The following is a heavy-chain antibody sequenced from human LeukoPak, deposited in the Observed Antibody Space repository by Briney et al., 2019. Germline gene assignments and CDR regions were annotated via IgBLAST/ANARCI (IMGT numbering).Heavy chain of an antibody. Sequence: GGSLRLSCAASGVSFDDYAMHWVRQDPGEGLEWVSGIIWNSGSIGYADSVKSRFTICRDNAKNSLYLRMNSLRAEDMALYYCAKDRTRYSSGWYFPVAFDIWGQGTMVTVSS. J-gene: IGHJ3*02. CDR3: AKDRTRYSSGWYFPVAFDI. CDR1: GVSFDDYA. CDR2: IIWNSGSI. D-gene: IGHD6-19*01. V-gene: IGHV3-9*03.